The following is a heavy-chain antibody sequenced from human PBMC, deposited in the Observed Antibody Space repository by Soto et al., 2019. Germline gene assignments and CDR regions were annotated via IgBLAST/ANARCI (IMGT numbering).Heavy chain of an antibody. V-gene: IGHV3-48*02. Sequence: GGSLRLSCAASGFTFSSYSMNWVRQAPGKGLEWVSYISSSSSTIYYADSVKGRFTISRDNAKNSLYLQMNSLRDEDTAVYYCASSAGISYYYYGMDVWGQGTTVTVSS. CDR1: GFTFSSYS. D-gene: IGHD6-13*01. CDR2: ISSSSSTI. J-gene: IGHJ6*02. CDR3: ASSAGISYYYYGMDV.